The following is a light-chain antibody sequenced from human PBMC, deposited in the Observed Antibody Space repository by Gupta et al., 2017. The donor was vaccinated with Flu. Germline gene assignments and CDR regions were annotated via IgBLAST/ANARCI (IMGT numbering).Light chain of an antibody. Sequence: ETASLSCRASQSVSTYLAWYQHKPGQAPRLLIYDTFNRAAGIPARFSGSGSGTDFTLTISSLEPEDSGVYYCQKRHNWPPITFGQGTRLEIK. J-gene: IGKJ5*01. CDR3: QKRHNWPPIT. V-gene: IGKV3-11*01. CDR2: DTF. CDR1: QSVSTY.